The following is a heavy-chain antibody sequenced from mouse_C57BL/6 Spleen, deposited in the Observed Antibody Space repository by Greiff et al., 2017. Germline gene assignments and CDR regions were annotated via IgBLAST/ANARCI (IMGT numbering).Heavy chain of an antibody. J-gene: IGHJ4*01. V-gene: IGHV5-17*01. CDR1: GFTFSDYG. CDR2: ISSGSSTI. CDR3: AREGLRPLYAMDY. Sequence: EVKLMESGGGLVKPGGSLKLSCAASGFTFSDYGMHWVRQAPEKGLEWVAYISSGSSTIYYADTVKGRFTISRDNAKNTLFLQMTSLRSEDTDMYYGAREGLRPLYAMDYRGQGTSVTVSS. D-gene: IGHD2-4*01.